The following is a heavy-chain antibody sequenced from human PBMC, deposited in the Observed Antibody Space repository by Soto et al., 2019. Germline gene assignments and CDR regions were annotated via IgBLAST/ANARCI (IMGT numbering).Heavy chain of an antibody. CDR3: ARDQGIAAAGFFDY. D-gene: IGHD6-13*01. V-gene: IGHV3-48*03. CDR2: ISSSGSTI. CDR1: GFTFSSYE. Sequence: ESGGGLVQPGGSLRLSCAASGFTFSSYEMNWVRQAPGKGLEWVSYISSSGSTIYYADSVKGRFTISRDNAKNSLYLQMNSLRAEDTAVYYCARDQGIAAAGFFDYWGQGTLVTVSS. J-gene: IGHJ4*02.